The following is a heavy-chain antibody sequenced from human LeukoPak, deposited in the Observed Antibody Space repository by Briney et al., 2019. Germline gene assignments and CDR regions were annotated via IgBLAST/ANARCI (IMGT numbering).Heavy chain of an antibody. J-gene: IGHJ6*02. Sequence: ASVKVSCKASGYTFTSYDINWVRQATGQGREWMRWMNPNSGNTGYAQKFQGRVTMTRNTSISTAYMELSSLRSEDTAVYYCARVISSGWNYYYYYGMDVWGQGTTVTVSS. CDR1: GYTFTSYD. D-gene: IGHD6-19*01. CDR2: MNPNSGNT. V-gene: IGHV1-8*01. CDR3: ARVISSGWNYYYYYGMDV.